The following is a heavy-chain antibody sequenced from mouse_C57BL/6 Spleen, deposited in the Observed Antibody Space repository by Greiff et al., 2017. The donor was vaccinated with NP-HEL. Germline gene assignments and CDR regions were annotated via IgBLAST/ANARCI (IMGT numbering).Heavy chain of an antibody. D-gene: IGHD2-1*01. V-gene: IGHV1-52*01. J-gene: IGHJ2*01. Sequence: VQLQQSGAELVRPGSSVKLSCKASGYTFTSYWMHWVKQRPIQGLEWIGNIDPSDSETHYNQKFKDKATLTVDKSSSTAYMQLSSLTSEDSAVYYCARGGYYGNSPRFDYWGQGTTLTVSS. CDR2: IDPSDSET. CDR3: ARGGYYGNSPRFDY. CDR1: GYTFTSYW.